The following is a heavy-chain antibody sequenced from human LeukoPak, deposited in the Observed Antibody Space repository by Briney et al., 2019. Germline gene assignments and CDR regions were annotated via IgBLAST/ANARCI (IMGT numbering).Heavy chain of an antibody. CDR1: GYTFTGYY. CDR3: ARGVRTTGQGRDYYYYYMDV. V-gene: IGHV1-2*02. Sequence: ASVKVSCKASGYTFTGYYMHWVRQAPGQGLEWMGWINPNSGGTNYAQKFQGRVTMTRDTSISTAYMELSRLRSDDTAVYYCARGVRTTGQGRDYYYYYMDVWGKGTTVTVSS. J-gene: IGHJ6*03. D-gene: IGHD4-17*01. CDR2: INPNSGGT.